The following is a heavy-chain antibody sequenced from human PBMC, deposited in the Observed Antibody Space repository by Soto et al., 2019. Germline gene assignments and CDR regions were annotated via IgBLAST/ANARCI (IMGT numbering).Heavy chain of an antibody. Sequence: GGSLRLSCAASGFTFSNYAMHWVRQAPGKGLEWMAVISSDGTNQYDADSAKGRFTSSRHSSKNTLYLQMDRLTTEDTAVYYCARAPGQPLQTGGRYFDSWGQGTLVNVSS. J-gene: IGHJ4*02. CDR1: GFTFSNYA. D-gene: IGHD2-2*01. V-gene: IGHV3-30-3*01. CDR3: ARAPGQPLQTGGRYFDS. CDR2: ISSDGTNQ.